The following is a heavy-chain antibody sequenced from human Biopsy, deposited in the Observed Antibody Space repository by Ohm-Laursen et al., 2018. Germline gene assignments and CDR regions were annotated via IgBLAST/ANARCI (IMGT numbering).Heavy chain of an antibody. CDR2: IYFTGRT. CDR3: ASAGYNPDWNFDL. D-gene: IGHD5-24*01. J-gene: IGHJ2*01. CDR1: GGPIDSYY. Sequence: SDTLSLTCAVSGGPIDSYYWSWIRQPPGKALEWIGYIYFTGRTSYNPSLKSRVTISVNTSKKQSSLRLSSVTAADTAVYYCASAGYNPDWNFDLWGRGTRVTVSS. V-gene: IGHV4-59*07.